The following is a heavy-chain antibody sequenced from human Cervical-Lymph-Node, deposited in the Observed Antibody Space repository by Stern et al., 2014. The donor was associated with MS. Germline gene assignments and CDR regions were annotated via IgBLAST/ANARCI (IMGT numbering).Heavy chain of an antibody. CDR2: IYWDDDK. J-gene: IGHJ4*02. CDR3: AHGLEIRLWAAY. D-gene: IGHD5-18*01. V-gene: IGHV2-5*02. Sequence: QVTLRESGPTLVKPTQTLTLTCTFSGFSLSTSGVGVGWLRQPPGKDLEWLALIYWDDDKRYSPSLKSRLTITKDTSKNQVVLTMTNMDPVDTATYYCAHGLEIRLWAAYWGQGTLVTVSS. CDR1: GFSLSTSGVG.